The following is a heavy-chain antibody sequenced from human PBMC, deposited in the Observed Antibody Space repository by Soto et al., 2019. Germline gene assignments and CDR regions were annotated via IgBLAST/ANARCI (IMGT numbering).Heavy chain of an antibody. Sequence: QVQLVQSGAEVKKPGASVKVSCKASGYTFTSYGISWVRQAPGQGLEWMGCISAYNGNTNYAQKLQGRVTMTTDTSTSTAYIELRSLRSDDTAVYYCAGVPLVVVTAIPPDDYWGQGTLVTVSS. J-gene: IGHJ4*02. CDR3: AGVPLVVVTAIPPDDY. CDR1: GYTFTSYG. CDR2: ISAYNGNT. D-gene: IGHD2-21*02. V-gene: IGHV1-18*01.